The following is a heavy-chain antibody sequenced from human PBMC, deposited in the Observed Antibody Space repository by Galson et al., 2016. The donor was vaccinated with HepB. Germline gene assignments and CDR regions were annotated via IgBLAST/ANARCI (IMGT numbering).Heavy chain of an antibody. Sequence: SETLSLTCTVSGGSISSSSYYWGCIRQPPGKGLEWIGSIYYSGSTYYNPSLKSRVTISVDTSKNQFSLKLSSVTAADPAVYYCAGHLRGGYGMDVWGQGTTVTVSS. V-gene: IGHV4-39*01. CDR1: GGSISSSSYY. CDR2: IYYSGST. CDR3: AGHLRGGYGMDV. D-gene: IGHD3-10*01. J-gene: IGHJ6*02.